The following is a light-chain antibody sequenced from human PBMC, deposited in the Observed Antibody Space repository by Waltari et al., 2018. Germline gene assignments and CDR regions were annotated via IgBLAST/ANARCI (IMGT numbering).Light chain of an antibody. CDR3: SSYTSSSTLYV. J-gene: IGLJ1*01. CDR1: SSDVGGYNY. Sequence: QSALTQPASVSGPPGQSITISCIGTSSDVGGYNYVSWYQQHPGKAPKLMIYDVSNRPSGVSNRFSGSKSGNTASLTISGLQAEDEADYYCSSYTSSSTLYVFGTGTKVTVL. CDR2: DVS. V-gene: IGLV2-14*01.